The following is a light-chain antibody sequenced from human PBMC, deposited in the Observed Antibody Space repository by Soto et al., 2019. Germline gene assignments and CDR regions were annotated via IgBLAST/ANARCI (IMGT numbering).Light chain of an antibody. J-gene: IGKJ1*01. CDR2: AAS. Sequence: DLQMTQSPSSLSAYVGDRVTIACRASQSISSYLNWYQVKPGKPPKVLIFAASTLQSGVSSRFRGSGSGTDFTLTISSLEAEDFASYYCQQSYATPRTFGQGTKVEVK. CDR1: QSISSY. V-gene: IGKV1-39*01. CDR3: QQSYATPRT.